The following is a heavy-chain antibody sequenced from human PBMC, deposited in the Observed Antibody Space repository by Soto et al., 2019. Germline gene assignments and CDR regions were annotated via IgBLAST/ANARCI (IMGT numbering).Heavy chain of an antibody. J-gene: IGHJ6*02. CDR1: GYTFTDYW. CDR3: ARNISNFRYYYYAMHV. V-gene: IGHV5-51*01. CDR2: IYPGDSDT. D-gene: IGHD4-4*01. Sequence: PGESLKISCKGSGYTFTDYWIGWVRQLPGKGLGGMGIIYPGDSDTRYSPSFQGHVTITVDKSTSTAYLHWNTLKASDTAMYYCARNISNFRYYYYAMHVWGQGTTVTVSS.